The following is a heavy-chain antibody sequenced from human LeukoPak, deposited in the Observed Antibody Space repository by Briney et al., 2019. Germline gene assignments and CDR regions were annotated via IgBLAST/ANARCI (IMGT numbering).Heavy chain of an antibody. J-gene: IGHJ4*02. CDR2: IYYSGST. Sequence: PSDTLSLTCTVSGGSISSYYWSWIRQPPGKGLEWIGYIYYSGSTNYHPSLKSRVTISVDTSKNQFSLKLSSVTAADTAVYYCARGGGYSYGAEIDYWGQGTLVTVSS. CDR3: ARGGGYSYGAEIDY. V-gene: IGHV4-59*07. CDR1: GGSISSYY. D-gene: IGHD5-18*01.